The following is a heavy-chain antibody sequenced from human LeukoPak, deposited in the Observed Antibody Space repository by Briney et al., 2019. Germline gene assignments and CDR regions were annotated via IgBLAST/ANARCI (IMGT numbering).Heavy chain of an antibody. J-gene: IGHJ3*02. CDR2: IYSGGDT. CDR3: ARGSYQLLWGYEFDI. CDR1: GYSISSGYY. D-gene: IGHD2-2*01. V-gene: IGHV3-53*01. Sequence: ETLSLTCTVSGYSISSGYYWGWIRQPPGKGLEWVSVIYSGGDTYYADSVRGRFTISRDNSKNTLYLQMNSLRAEDTAVYYCARGSYQLLWGYEFDIWGQGTMVTVSS.